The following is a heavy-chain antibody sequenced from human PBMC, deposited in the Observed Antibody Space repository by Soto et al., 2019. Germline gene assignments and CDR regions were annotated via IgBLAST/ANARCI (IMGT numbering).Heavy chain of an antibody. Sequence: GASVKVSCKASGYTFTSYGFSWVRQAPGQGLEWMGWISAYNGNTNYAQKLQGRVTMTTDTSTSTAYMELRSLRSDDTAVYYCAREAVVVAATYYYYGMDVWGQGTLVTVSS. CDR1: GYTFTSYG. J-gene: IGHJ6*02. CDR3: AREAVVVAATYYYYGMDV. D-gene: IGHD2-15*01. V-gene: IGHV1-18*01. CDR2: ISAYNGNT.